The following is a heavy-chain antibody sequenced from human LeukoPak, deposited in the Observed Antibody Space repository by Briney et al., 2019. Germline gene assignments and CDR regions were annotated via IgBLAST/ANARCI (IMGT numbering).Heavy chain of an antibody. CDR2: ISSSGSTI. D-gene: IGHD2-2*01. J-gene: IGHJ4*02. Sequence: GGSLRLSCAASGFTFSSYEMNWVRQAPGKGLEWVSYISSSGSTIYYADSVKGRFTISRDNAKNSLYLQMNSLRAEDKAVYYCARRYCSSTSCTLDYWGQGTLVTVSS. V-gene: IGHV3-48*03. CDR1: GFTFSSYE. CDR3: ARRYCSSTSCTLDY.